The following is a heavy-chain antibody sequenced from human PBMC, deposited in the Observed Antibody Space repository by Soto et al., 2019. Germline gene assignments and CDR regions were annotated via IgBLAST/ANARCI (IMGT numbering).Heavy chain of an antibody. V-gene: IGHV4-30-4*01. Sequence: QVQLQESGPGLVKPSQTLSLTCTVSGGSISSGDYYWSWIRQPPGKGLEWIGYIYYSGSTYYNPSPKSRGTISVDTSKNQFSLQLSSVTAADTAVYYCARAGLEWSYNWFDPWGQGTLVPVSS. D-gene: IGHD3-3*01. J-gene: IGHJ5*02. CDR2: IYYSGST. CDR1: GGSISSGDYY. CDR3: ARAGLEWSYNWFDP.